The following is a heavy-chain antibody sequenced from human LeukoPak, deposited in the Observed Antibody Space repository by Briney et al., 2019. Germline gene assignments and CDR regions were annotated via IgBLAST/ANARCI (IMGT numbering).Heavy chain of an antibody. Sequence: PSETLSLTCTVSAGSISSGDYYWNWIRQPPGKGLEWIGYIYYSGSTYYNPSLKSRVTISVDTSKNQFSLKLSSVTAADTAVYYCARDEVVVVAAISRYYYYGMDVWGQGTTVTVSS. D-gene: IGHD2-15*01. J-gene: IGHJ6*02. CDR1: AGSISSGDYY. CDR3: ARDEVVVVAAISRYYYYGMDV. V-gene: IGHV4-30-4*01. CDR2: IYYSGST.